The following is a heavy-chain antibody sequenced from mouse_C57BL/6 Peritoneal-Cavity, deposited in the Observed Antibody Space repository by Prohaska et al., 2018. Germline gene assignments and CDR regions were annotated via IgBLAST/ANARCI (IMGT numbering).Heavy chain of an antibody. Sequence: PGASVKMSCKASGYTFTSYWITWVKQRPGQGLEWIGDIYPGSGSTNYNEKFKSKATLTVDTSSSTAYMQLSSLTSEDSAVYYGAREDGNYFAYWGQGTLVTVSA. CDR2: IYPGSGST. D-gene: IGHD2-1*01. CDR3: AREDGNYFAY. CDR1: GYTFTSYW. J-gene: IGHJ3*01. V-gene: IGHV1-55*01.